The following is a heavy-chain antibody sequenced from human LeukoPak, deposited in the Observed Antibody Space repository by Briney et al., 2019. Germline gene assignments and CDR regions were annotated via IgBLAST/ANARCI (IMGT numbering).Heavy chain of an antibody. J-gene: IGHJ6*02. CDR3: ARGKSVTDYYYYYGMDV. D-gene: IGHD3-16*01. V-gene: IGHV4-34*01. CDR2: INHSGST. Sequence: SETLSLTCAVYGGSFSGYYWSWIRQPPGKGLEWIGEINHSGSTNYNPSLRSRVTISVDTSKNQFSLKLSSVTAADTAVYYCARGKSVTDYYYYYGMDVWGQGTTVTVSS. CDR1: GGSFSGYY.